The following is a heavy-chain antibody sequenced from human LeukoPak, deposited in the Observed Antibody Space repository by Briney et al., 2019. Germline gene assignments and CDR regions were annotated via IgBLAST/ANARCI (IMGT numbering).Heavy chain of an antibody. J-gene: IGHJ4*02. Sequence: SETLSLTCTVSGGSISSYYWSWIRQPPGKGLEWIGYIYYSGGTDYNPSLKNRVTISVDPSKNQFSLKLSSVTAADTAIYYCASTDGYGDYDYWGQGTLVTVSS. CDR2: IYYSGGT. D-gene: IGHD5-24*01. V-gene: IGHV4-59*08. CDR3: ASTDGYGDYDY. CDR1: GGSISSYY.